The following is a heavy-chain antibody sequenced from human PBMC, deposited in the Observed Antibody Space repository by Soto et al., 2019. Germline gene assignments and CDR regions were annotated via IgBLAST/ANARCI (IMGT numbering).Heavy chain of an antibody. CDR2: ISSNGGST. CDR3: VKGRTRFNWRSTSCYLYDWFDP. Sequence: GSLRLSFPGAGFTFSRYAMHWVRQAPGKGLEYVSAISSNGGSTYYADSVKGRFTISRDNSKNTLYLQMSSLRAEDTAVYYCVKGRTRFNWRSTSCYLYDWFDPWVQGNLVTVSS. V-gene: IGHV3-64D*06. J-gene: IGHJ5*02. D-gene: IGHD2-2*01. CDR1: GFTFSRYA.